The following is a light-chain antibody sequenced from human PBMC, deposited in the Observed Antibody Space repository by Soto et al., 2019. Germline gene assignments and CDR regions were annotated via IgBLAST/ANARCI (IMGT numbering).Light chain of an antibody. V-gene: IGKV3-11*01. CDR3: QHRHN. J-gene: IGKJ3*01. CDR2: DAS. Sequence: DIVLTQSPATLSLSPGERATLSCRASQSVSRDFAWYQQKPGQAPRLLIYDASNRATGIPDRFSGSGSGTDFTLTINSLQPEDVAVYYCQHRHNFGPGTKVDF. CDR1: QSVSRD.